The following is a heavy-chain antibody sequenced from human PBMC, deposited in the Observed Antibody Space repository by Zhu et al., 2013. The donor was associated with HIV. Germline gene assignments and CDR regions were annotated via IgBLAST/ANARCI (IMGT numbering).Heavy chain of an antibody. CDR3: ARHDGGFGPFDY. CDR2: IKSKTDGGTT. Sequence: EVQLVESGGGLVKPGGSLRLSCAASGFTFKSAWMTWVRQAPGKGLEWVGRIKSKTDGGTTDYAAPVKGRFTISRDDSKNTLYLRMNSLRAEDTAVYYCARHDGGFGPFDYWGQGTLVTVSS. D-gene: IGHD3-10*01. J-gene: IGHJ4*02. CDR1: GFTFKSAW. V-gene: IGHV3-15*01.